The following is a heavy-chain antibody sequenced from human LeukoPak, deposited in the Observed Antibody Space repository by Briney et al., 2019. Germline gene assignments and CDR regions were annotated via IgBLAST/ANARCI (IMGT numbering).Heavy chain of an antibody. Sequence: SQTLSLTCTVSGGSISSGSYYWSWIRQPAGTGLEWIGRIYTSGSTNYNPSLKSRVTISVDTSKNQFSLKLSSVTAADTAVYYCARDTTPSGWYFLDYWGQGTLVTVS. CDR3: ARDTTPSGWYFLDY. CDR1: GGSISSGSYY. V-gene: IGHV4-61*02. CDR2: IYTSGST. J-gene: IGHJ4*02. D-gene: IGHD6-19*01.